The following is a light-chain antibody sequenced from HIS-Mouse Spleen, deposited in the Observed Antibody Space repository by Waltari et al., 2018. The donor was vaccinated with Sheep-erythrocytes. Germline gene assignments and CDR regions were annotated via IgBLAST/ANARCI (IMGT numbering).Light chain of an antibody. V-gene: IGLV2-11*01. CDR2: DVS. CDR3: CSYAGSTRV. CDR1: SSDVGGYNY. Sequence: QSALTQPRSVSGSPGQSVTISCTGTSSDVGGYNYVSWYQQHPGKAPKLMIYDVSKRPSGVPVSFSGSKSGNTSSLTISGLQAEDEADYYCCSYAGSTRVFGGGTKLTVL. J-gene: IGLJ2*01.